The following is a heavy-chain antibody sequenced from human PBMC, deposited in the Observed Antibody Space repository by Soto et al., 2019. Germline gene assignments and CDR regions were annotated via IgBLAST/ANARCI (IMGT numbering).Heavy chain of an antibody. D-gene: IGHD3-10*01. J-gene: IGHJ4*02. V-gene: IGHV1-69*02. CDR1: GGTFSSYT. Sequence: QVQLVQSGAEVKKPGSSVKVSCKASGGTFSSYTISWVRQAPGQGLEWMGRIIPILGIANYAQKFQGRVTIPADKSTSTAYMELSSLRSEDTAVYYCACDYYGSGSYLETDYWGQGTLVTVSS. CDR3: ACDYYGSGSYLETDY. CDR2: IIPILGIA.